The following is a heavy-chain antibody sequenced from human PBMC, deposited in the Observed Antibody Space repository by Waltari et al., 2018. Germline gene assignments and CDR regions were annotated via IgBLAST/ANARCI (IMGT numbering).Heavy chain of an antibody. CDR1: GYTFTGYY. J-gene: IGHJ4*02. V-gene: IGHV1-2*06. Sequence: QVQLVQSGAEVKKPGASVKVSCTASGYTFTGYYMPWVRQAPGQGLEWMGRINPNSGGTNYAQKFQGRVTMTRDTSISTAYMELSRLRSDDTAVYYCARTRYNTVTTDYWGQGTLVTVSS. CDR2: INPNSGGT. CDR3: ARTRYNTVTTDY. D-gene: IGHD4-17*01.